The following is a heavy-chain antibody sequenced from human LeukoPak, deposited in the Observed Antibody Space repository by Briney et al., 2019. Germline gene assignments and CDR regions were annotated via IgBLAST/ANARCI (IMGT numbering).Heavy chain of an antibody. CDR2: ISSSSSYI. CDR3: ARGHYDSSFVAFDI. Sequence: GGSLRLSCVASGFTFSSYGMNWVRQAPGKGLEWVSSISSSSSYIYYADSVKGRFTISRDNAKNSLYLQMNSLRAEDTAVYYCARGHYDSSFVAFDIWGQGTMVTVSS. D-gene: IGHD3-22*01. V-gene: IGHV3-21*01. J-gene: IGHJ3*02. CDR1: GFTFSSYG.